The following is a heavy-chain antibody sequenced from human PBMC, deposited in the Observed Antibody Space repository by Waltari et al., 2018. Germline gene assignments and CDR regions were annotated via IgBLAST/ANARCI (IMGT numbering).Heavy chain of an antibody. Sequence: QVQLVQSGAEVKKPGSSVKVSCKASGGTFSSYAISWVRQAPGQGLEWMGGINPILGTANYAQKFQGRVTITADESTSTAYMELSSLRSEDTAVYCCARYMTTVTTFGPYYYYGMDVWGQGTTVTVSS. CDR3: ARYMTTVTTFGPYYYYGMDV. CDR2: INPILGTA. V-gene: IGHV1-69*13. CDR1: GGTFSSYA. J-gene: IGHJ6*02. D-gene: IGHD4-17*01.